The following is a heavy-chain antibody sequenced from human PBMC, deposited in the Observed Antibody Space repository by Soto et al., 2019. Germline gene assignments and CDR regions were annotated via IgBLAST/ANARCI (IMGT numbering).Heavy chain of an antibody. Sequence: ASVKVSCKASGYTFTGYYMHWVRQAPGQGLEWMGWINPNSGGTNYAQKFQGRVTMTRDTSISTAYMELSRLRSDDTAVYYCARETPPLYSSSWLDYWGQGTLVTVSS. CDR1: GYTFTGYY. J-gene: IGHJ4*02. D-gene: IGHD6-13*01. CDR2: INPNSGGT. V-gene: IGHV1-2*02. CDR3: ARETPPLYSSSWLDY.